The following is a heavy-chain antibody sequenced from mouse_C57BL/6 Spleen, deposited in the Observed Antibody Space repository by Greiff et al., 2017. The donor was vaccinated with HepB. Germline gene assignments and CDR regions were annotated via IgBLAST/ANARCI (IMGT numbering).Heavy chain of an antibody. J-gene: IGHJ2*01. Sequence: VQVVESGAELARPGASVKMSCKASGYTFTSYTMHWVKQRPGQGLEWIGYINPSSGYTKYNQKFKDKATLTADKSSSTAYMQLSSLTSEDSAVYYCARSVYDGGFDYWGQGTTLTVSS. V-gene: IGHV1-4*01. CDR3: ARSVYDGGFDY. CDR2: INPSSGYT. D-gene: IGHD2-3*01. CDR1: GYTFTSYT.